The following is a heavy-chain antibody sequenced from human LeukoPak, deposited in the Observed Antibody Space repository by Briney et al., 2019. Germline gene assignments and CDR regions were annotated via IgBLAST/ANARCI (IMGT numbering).Heavy chain of an antibody. Sequence: PSQTLSLTCTVSGGSISSGGYYWSWIRQHPGKGLEWIGYIYYSGSTYYNPSLKSRVTISVDTSKNQFSLKLKSVTAADTALYYCARMTWGAVPGFDFWGQGTLATVSS. V-gene: IGHV4-31*03. CDR3: ARMTWGAVPGFDF. D-gene: IGHD6-19*01. J-gene: IGHJ4*02. CDR2: IYYSGST. CDR1: GGSISSGGYY.